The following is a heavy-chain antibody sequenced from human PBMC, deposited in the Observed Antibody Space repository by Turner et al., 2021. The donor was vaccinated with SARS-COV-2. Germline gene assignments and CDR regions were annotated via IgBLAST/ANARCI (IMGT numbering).Heavy chain of an antibody. D-gene: IGHD2-21*02. J-gene: IGHJ1*01. Sequence: QLQLQESGPGLVKPSETLSLTCTVSGGSISSSTYYWGWIRQPPGKGLEWIGSIYSSGSTYYNPSLKSRVTISVDTSKNQFSLKLSSVTAADTAVYYCARDGGDPPRYFQHWGQGTLVTVSS. CDR1: GGSISSSTYY. CDR2: IYSSGST. CDR3: ARDGGDPPRYFQH. V-gene: IGHV4-39*02.